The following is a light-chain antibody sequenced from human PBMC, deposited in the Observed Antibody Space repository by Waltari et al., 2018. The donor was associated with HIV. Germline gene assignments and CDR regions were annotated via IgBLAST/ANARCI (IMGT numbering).Light chain of an antibody. Sequence: SALTQPASVSGSPGQSITISCTGTSSDIGAYNYVSWYQQYPGKAPQLMIYDVSNRPSGVSTRFSGSKSGNTASLTISGLQAEDEADYYCSSYTVPGTLFGTGTRVTVL. J-gene: IGLJ1*01. CDR2: DVS. V-gene: IGLV2-14*01. CDR1: SSDIGAYNY. CDR3: SSYTVPGTL.